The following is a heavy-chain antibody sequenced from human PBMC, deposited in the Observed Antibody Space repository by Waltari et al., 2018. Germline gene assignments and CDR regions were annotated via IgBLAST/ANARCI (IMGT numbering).Heavy chain of an antibody. D-gene: IGHD2-2*01. CDR2: INHSGST. CDR1: GGSFSGYY. CDR3: ARGFEYCSSTSCSRYYFEY. J-gene: IGHJ4*02. V-gene: IGHV4-34*01. Sequence: QVQLQQWGAGLLKPSETLSLTCAVYGGSFSGYYWSWIRQPPGKGLEWMGEINHSGSTNDNPSLKSRVTISVDTSKNQFSLKLSSVTAADTAVYYCARGFEYCSSTSCSRYYFEYWGQGTLVTVSS.